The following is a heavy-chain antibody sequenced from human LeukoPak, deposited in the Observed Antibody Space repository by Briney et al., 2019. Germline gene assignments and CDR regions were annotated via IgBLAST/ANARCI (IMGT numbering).Heavy chain of an antibody. D-gene: IGHD3-16*01. CDR3: ARGPRGGFDY. CDR2: ISSSSSTI. Sequence: GGSLRLSCAASGFTFSSYSMNWVRQAPGKGLEWVSYISSSSSTIYYADSVKGRFTISRDNAKNSLYLQMNSLRAEDTAVYYCARGPRGGFDYWGQGTLVTVSS. CDR1: GFTFSSYS. V-gene: IGHV3-48*01. J-gene: IGHJ4*02.